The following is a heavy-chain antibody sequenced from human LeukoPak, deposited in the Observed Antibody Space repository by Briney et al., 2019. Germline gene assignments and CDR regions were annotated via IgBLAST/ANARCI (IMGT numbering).Heavy chain of an antibody. CDR3: ARIAAPGLA. J-gene: IGHJ5*02. CDR2: VYYSGST. CDR1: GASIDRSTYY. D-gene: IGHD6-25*01. Sequence: PSETLSLTCSVSGASIDRSTYYWGWIRQPPGKGLEWIGSVYYSGSTYYNSALKSRVTISVDTSKDQFSLKLYSVTAADTSVYFCARIAAPGLAWGQGTLVTVSS. V-gene: IGHV4-39*01.